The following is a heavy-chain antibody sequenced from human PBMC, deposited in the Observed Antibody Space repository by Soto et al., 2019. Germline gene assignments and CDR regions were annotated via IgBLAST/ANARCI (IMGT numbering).Heavy chain of an antibody. CDR1: GFTFSSYG. Sequence: GGSLRLSCAASGFTFSSYGMHWVRKAPGKGLEWLATIKMDASEKKYVDSVKGRFTMSRDNAKNSLYLQMDSLRSEDTAVYYCASPNVDTAMVTAEPPYYGMDVWGQGTTVTVSS. D-gene: IGHD5-18*01. CDR3: ASPNVDTAMVTAEPPYYGMDV. J-gene: IGHJ6*02. V-gene: IGHV3-7*03. CDR2: IKMDASEK.